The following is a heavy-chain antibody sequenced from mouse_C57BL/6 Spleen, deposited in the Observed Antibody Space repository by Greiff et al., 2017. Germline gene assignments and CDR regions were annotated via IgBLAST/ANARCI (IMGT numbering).Heavy chain of an antibody. V-gene: IGHV1-54*01. CDR1: GYAFTNYL. J-gene: IGHJ4*01. Sequence: QVQLKQSGAELVRPGTSVKVSCKASGYAFTNYLIEWVKQRPGQGLEWIGVINPGSGGTNYNEKFKGKATLTAEKSSSTAYMQLSSLTSEDSAVYFCARREARYAMDYWGQGTSVTVSS. CDR3: ARREARYAMDY. CDR2: INPGSGGT.